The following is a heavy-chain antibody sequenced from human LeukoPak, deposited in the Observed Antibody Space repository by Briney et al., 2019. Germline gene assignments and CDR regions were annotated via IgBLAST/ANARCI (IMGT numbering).Heavy chain of an antibody. D-gene: IGHD6-13*01. CDR2: IWYDGSNK. CDR3: ARDFTYSSSWKGNFDY. CDR1: GFTFSSYG. V-gene: IGHV3-33*01. Sequence: GGSLRLSCAASGFTFSSYGMHWVCQAPGNGLEWVAVIWYDGSNKYYADSVKGRFTISRDNSKNTLYLQMNSLRAEDTAVYYCARDFTYSSSWKGNFDYWGQGTLVTVSS. J-gene: IGHJ4*02.